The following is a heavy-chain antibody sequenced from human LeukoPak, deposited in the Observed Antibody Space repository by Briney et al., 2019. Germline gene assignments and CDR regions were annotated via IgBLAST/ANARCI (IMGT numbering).Heavy chain of an antibody. CDR2: IRYDGSNK. CDR1: GFTFSSYG. CDR3: ATGCSGGSCYSFGAFDI. D-gene: IGHD2-15*01. V-gene: IGHV3-30*02. J-gene: IGHJ3*02. Sequence: GGSLRLSCAASGFTFSSYGMHWVRQAPGKGLEWVAFIRYDGSNKYYADSVKGRFTISRDNSKNTLYLQMNSLRADDTAVYYCATGCSGGSCYSFGAFDIWGQGTMVTVSS.